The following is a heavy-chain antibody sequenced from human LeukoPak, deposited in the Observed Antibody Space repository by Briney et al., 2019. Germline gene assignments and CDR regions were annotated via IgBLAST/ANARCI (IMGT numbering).Heavy chain of an antibody. Sequence: SETLSLTCTVSGASISSSSDYWGWIRQPPGKGLEWIGEINHSGSTNYNPSLKSRVTISVDTSKNQFSLKLSSVTAADTAVYYCARGDGCSSTSCGPSYAFDIWGQGTMVTVSS. CDR1: GASISSSSDY. CDR3: ARGDGCSSTSCGPSYAFDI. CDR2: INHSGST. J-gene: IGHJ3*02. V-gene: IGHV4-39*07. D-gene: IGHD2-2*01.